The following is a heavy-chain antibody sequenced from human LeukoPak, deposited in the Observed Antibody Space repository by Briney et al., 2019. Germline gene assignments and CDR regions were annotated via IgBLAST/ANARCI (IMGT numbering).Heavy chain of an antibody. CDR2: AIPIFNTP. V-gene: IGHV1-69*05. Sequence: SVTVSFTPSGDTFNNYVITWVRQAPGQGLEWMGGAIPIFNTPNYAQKFQGRVSITTDESTHTSYMELRSLRSEDTAVYYCSRVDRYHFYMDVWGKGTTVTVSS. J-gene: IGHJ6*03. CDR1: GDTFNNYV. CDR3: SRVDRYHFYMDV.